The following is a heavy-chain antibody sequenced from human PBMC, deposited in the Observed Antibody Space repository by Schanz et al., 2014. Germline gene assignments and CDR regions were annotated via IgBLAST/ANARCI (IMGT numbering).Heavy chain of an antibody. CDR1: GFTFSNYW. Sequence: EVQLVESGGGLVQPGGSLRLSCVASGFTFSNYWMTWVRQAPGKGLEWVANIKQDESEKYYVDSVKGRFTISRDNAKNSLFLHMNSLRAEDTAVYYCVRIGGSVFDYWAQGTLVTVSS. CDR3: VRIGGSVFDY. J-gene: IGHJ4*02. D-gene: IGHD3-10*01. V-gene: IGHV3-7*04. CDR2: IKQDESEK.